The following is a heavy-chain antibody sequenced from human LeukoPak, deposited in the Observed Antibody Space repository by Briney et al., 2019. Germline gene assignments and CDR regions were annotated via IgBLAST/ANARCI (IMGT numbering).Heavy chain of an antibody. D-gene: IGHD6-13*01. Sequence: ASVKVSCKASGYTFTSYAMNWVRQAPGQGLEWMGWINTDTGNPTYAQGFTGRFVFSLDTSVSTAYLQISSLKAEDTAVYYCARGYSSSWYVSWSDYWGQGTLVTVSS. V-gene: IGHV7-4-1*02. CDR2: INTDTGNP. CDR1: GYTFTSYA. CDR3: ARGYSSSWYVSWSDY. J-gene: IGHJ4*02.